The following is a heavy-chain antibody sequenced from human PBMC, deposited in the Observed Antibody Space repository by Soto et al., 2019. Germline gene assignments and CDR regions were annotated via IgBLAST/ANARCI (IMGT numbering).Heavy chain of an antibody. V-gene: IGHV1-69*06. D-gene: IGHD3-3*01. Sequence: QVHLVQSGTQVKKPGSSVGSSGRAPEGPVRKYAITWGRQPPGQGLEWVAGTVPLFERKQYAQNFQGRVTITGDKVKTTFYIELNCLTLEGTAGYYCARPGIDRSGYFSTHNYGMDLWGPGTTVTVSS. J-gene: IGHJ6*02. CDR2: TVPLFERK. CDR1: EGPVRKYA. CDR3: ARPGIDRSGYFSTHNYGMDL.